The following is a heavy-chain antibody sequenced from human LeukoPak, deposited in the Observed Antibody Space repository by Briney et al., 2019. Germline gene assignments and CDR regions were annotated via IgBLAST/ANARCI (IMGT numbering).Heavy chain of an antibody. CDR2: ISSSGSYI. V-gene: IGHV3-21*01. CDR3: ANRWTQDY. Sequence: GGSLRLSCAASRFTFSSYSMNWVRQAPGKGLEWVSSISSSGSYIYYADSVKGRFTIPRDNAKNSLYLQMNSLRAEDTAVYYCANRWTQDYWGQGTLVTVSS. D-gene: IGHD3/OR15-3a*01. CDR1: RFTFSSYS. J-gene: IGHJ4*02.